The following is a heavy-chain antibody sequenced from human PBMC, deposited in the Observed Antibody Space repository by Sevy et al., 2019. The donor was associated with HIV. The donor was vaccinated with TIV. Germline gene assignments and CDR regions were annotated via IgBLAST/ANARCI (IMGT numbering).Heavy chain of an antibody. CDR1: GFTFSSYG. V-gene: IGHV3-33*01. D-gene: IGHD3-3*01. Sequence: GGSLRLSCAASGFTFSSYGMHWVRQAPGKGLEWVAVIWYDGSNKYYADSVKGRFTISRDNSKNTLYLQMNSLRAEDTALYYCARGVYDFWSGYYNGPLYYFDYWGQGTLVTVSS. J-gene: IGHJ4*02. CDR3: ARGVYDFWSGYYNGPLYYFDY. CDR2: IWYDGSNK.